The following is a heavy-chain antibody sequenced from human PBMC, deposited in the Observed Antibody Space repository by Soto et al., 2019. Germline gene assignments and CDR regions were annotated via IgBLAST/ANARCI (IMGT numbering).Heavy chain of an antibody. Sequence: LRLSCAASGFTFGAYTMHWVRQAPGRGLEWVAVISSDGSIQYYGDSVKGRFTISRDYSKNTLYLQMNSLKPDDTAVYHCAKGRGQLVRLTYSLDSWGQGVLVTVSS. CDR3: AKGRGQLVRLTYSLDS. V-gene: IGHV3-30*18. D-gene: IGHD1-1*01. CDR2: ISSDGSIQ. CDR1: GFTFGAYT. J-gene: IGHJ4*02.